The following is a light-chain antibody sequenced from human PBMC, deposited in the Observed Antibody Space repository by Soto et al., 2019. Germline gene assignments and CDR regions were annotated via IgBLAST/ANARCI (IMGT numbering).Light chain of an antibody. CDR1: QSISNW. J-gene: IGKJ1*01. CDR3: QHFYNYPWT. Sequence: DIPMTQSPSTLSASVGDRVTITCRASQSISNWLAWYQQKPGQAPKLLIYRASSLESGVPSRFSGSGSGTEFTLTISSLQPDDIATFYCQHFYNYPWTFGQGTKVEIK. V-gene: IGKV1-5*03. CDR2: RAS.